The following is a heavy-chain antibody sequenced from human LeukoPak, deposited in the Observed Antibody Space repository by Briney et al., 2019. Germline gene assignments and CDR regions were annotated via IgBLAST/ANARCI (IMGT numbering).Heavy chain of an antibody. CDR1: GYTFTSYG. CDR2: ISAYNGNT. J-gene: IGHJ4*02. D-gene: IGHD3-22*01. Sequence: ASVKVSCKASGYTFTSYGISWVRQAPGQALEWMGWISAYNGNTNYAQKLQARVTMTTDTSTSTAYMEPRSMRSDDTAVYYCARGGITYYNDSSGYPWYFDYWGQGTLVTVSS. V-gene: IGHV1-18*01. CDR3: ARGGITYYNDSSGYPWYFDY.